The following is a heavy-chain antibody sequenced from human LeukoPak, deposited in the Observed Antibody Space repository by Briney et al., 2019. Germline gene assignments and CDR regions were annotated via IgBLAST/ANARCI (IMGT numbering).Heavy chain of an antibody. V-gene: IGHV3-30*02. CDR3: AKGGDMITFGFDY. J-gene: IGHJ4*02. CDR2: IRYDGSNK. Sequence: GSLRLSCAASGFTFSSYGMHWVRQAPGKGLEWVAFIRYDGSNKYYADSVKGRFTISRDNSKNTLYLQMNSLRAEDTAVYYCAKGGDMITFGFDYWGQGTLVTVSS. CDR1: GFTFSSYG. D-gene: IGHD3-16*01.